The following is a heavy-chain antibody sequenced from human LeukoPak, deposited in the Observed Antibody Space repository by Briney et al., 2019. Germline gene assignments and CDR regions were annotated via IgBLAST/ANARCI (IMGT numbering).Heavy chain of an antibody. CDR2: IYYSGNT. Sequence: KPSETLSLTCTVSGGSISSYSWSWIRQPPGKGLEWIGYIYYSGNTNYNPSLKSRVTISIDTSKEQFSLKLSSVTAADTAVYYCARVRLVGYDILTGYYSFDYWGQGTLVTVSS. CDR1: GGSISSYS. J-gene: IGHJ4*02. CDR3: ARVRLVGYDILTGYYSFDY. D-gene: IGHD3-9*01. V-gene: IGHV4-59*01.